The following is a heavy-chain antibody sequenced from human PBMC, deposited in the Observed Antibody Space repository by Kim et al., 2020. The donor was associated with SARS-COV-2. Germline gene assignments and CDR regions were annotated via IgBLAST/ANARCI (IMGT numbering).Heavy chain of an antibody. J-gene: IGHJ4*02. CDR3: ARGGAYYGSGSYGDY. CDR2: IYTSGST. D-gene: IGHD3-10*01. CDR1: GGSISSYY. V-gene: IGHV4-4*07. Sequence: SETLSLTCTVSGGSISSYYWSWIRQPAGKGLEWIGRIYTSGSTNYNPSLKIRVTMSVDTSKNQFSLKLSAVTAADTAVYYCARGGAYYGSGSYGDYWGQGTLVTVS.